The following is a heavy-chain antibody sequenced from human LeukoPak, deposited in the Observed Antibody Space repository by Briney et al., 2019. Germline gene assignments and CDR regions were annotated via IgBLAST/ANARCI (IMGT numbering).Heavy chain of an antibody. J-gene: IGHJ6*02. CDR3: ARDPGNYYGMDV. CDR2: ISGSGVNT. CDR1: GFTFSNYA. V-gene: IGHV3-21*01. Sequence: GGSLRLSCAASGFTFSNYAMTWVRQAPGKGLEWVSVISGSGVNTDYADSVKGQFTISRDNAKNSLYLQMNSLRAEDTAVYYCARDPGNYYGMDVWGQGTTVTVSS. D-gene: IGHD2/OR15-2a*01.